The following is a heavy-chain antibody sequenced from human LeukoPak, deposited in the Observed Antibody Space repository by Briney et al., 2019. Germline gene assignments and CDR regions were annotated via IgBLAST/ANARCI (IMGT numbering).Heavy chain of an antibody. CDR3: ARGRYDLGDYKTIDY. J-gene: IGHJ4*02. V-gene: IGHV4-34*01. CDR1: GGSFSGYY. CDR2: INHSGST. D-gene: IGHD4-17*01. Sequence: SETLSLTCAVYGGSFSGYYWSWIRQPPGKGLEWIGEINHSGSTNYNPSLKSRVTISVDTSKNQFSLKLSSVTAADTAVYYCARGRYDLGDYKTIDYWGQGTLVTVSS.